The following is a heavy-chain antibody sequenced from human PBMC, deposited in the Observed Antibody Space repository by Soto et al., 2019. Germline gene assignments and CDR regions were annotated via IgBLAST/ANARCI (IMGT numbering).Heavy chain of an antibody. CDR1: GYTVSSHV. Sequence: ASVKVSFKASGYTVSSHVMHWVREAPGQRLEWMRWHNSGNRNKKYTQKFQCRVTLTRDTSASTACPEMNSLTSADTAGYRGAREKEWDQILGAFDIWGQGTMVTV. CDR3: AREKEWDQILGAFDI. CDR2: HNSGNRNK. D-gene: IGHD1-26*01. V-gene: IGHV1-3*04. J-gene: IGHJ3*02.